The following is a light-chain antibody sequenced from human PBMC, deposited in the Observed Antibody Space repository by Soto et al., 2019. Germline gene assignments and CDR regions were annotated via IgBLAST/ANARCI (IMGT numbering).Light chain of an antibody. CDR3: QQYNNWPPRYT. J-gene: IGKJ2*01. V-gene: IGKV3-15*01. CDR1: QSVSSN. CDR2: GAS. Sequence: EIVMTQSPATLFVSPGERATLSCRASQSVSSNLAWYQQKPGQAPSLLIYGASTRATGIPARFSGSGSGTEVTLTISSLQSEDFAVYYCQQYNNWPPRYTFGQGTKLEIK.